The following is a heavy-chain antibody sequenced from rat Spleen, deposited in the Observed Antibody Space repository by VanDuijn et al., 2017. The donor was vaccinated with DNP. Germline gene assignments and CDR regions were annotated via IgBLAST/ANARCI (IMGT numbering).Heavy chain of an antibody. CDR1: GFTFSDYA. V-gene: IGHV5S10*01. CDR2: IIYDGSRT. D-gene: IGHD1-12*02. J-gene: IGHJ3*01. CDR3: ATQDYYDGTRFSF. Sequence: EVQLVESGGGLVQPGRSRKLSCAASGFTFSDYAMAWVRQSPKKGLEWVATIIYDGSRTHYRDSVKGRFTISRDDAKSTLYLQMDSLRSEDTATYYCATQDYYDGTRFSFWGQGTLVTVSS.